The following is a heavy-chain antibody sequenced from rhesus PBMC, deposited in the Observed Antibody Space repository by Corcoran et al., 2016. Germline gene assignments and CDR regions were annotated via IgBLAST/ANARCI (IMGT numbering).Heavy chain of an antibody. CDR1: GGSISSGYYH. J-gene: IGHJ5-1*01. CDR2: ITYSGSP. V-gene: IGHV4-122*02. CDR3: ARDNRFDV. Sequence: QVQLQESGPGLVKPSETLSLTCAVSGGSISSGYYHWSWIRQPPGKGLEWIGVITYSGSPSYNPSLKSRVTISRDTSKNQVSLKLTSVTAADTAVYYCARDNRFDVWGPGVLVTVSS.